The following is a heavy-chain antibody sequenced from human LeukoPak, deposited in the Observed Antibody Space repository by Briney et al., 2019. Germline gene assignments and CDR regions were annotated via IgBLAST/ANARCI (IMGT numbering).Heavy chain of an antibody. CDR2: MNPNSGNT. J-gene: IGHJ1*01. CDR1: GYTFTSYD. V-gene: IGHV1-8*01. D-gene: IGHD3-22*01. CDR3: ARGPSHYYDSSGYYRYFQH. Sequence: GASVKVSCKASGYTFTSYDINWVRQATGQGLEWMGWMNPNSGNTGYAQKFQGRVTMTRNTSISTAYMELSSLRSEDTAVYYCARGPSHYYDSSGYYRYFQHWGQGTLVTVSS.